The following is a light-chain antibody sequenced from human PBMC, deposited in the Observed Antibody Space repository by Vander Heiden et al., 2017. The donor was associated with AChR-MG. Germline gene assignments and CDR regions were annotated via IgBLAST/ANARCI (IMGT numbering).Light chain of an antibody. CDR3: QQYGSSRVT. CDR2: GAS. V-gene: IGKV3-20*01. CDR1: QSVSSSY. J-gene: IGKJ5*01. Sequence: DIVLTQPPGTLSLSPGERATLPCRASQSVSSSYLAWYQQKPGQAPRLLIYGASSRATGIPDRFSGSGSGTDFTLTISRLEPEDFAVYYCQQYGSSRVTFGQGTRLEIK.